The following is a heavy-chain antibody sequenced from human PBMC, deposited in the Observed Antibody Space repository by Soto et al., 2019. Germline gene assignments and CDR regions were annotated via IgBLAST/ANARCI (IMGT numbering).Heavy chain of an antibody. V-gene: IGHV3-30*18. J-gene: IGHJ4*02. CDR2: ISYDGSNK. Sequence: PGGSLRLSCAASGFTFSSYGMHWVRQAPGKGLEWVAVISYDGSNKYYADSVKGRFTISRDNSKNTLYLQMNSLRAEDTAVYYCAKDGGIVVVPAAMSVGNDIPAEFDYWGQGPLVTVSS. D-gene: IGHD2-2*01. CDR3: AKDGGIVVVPAAMSVGNDIPAEFDY. CDR1: GFTFSSYG.